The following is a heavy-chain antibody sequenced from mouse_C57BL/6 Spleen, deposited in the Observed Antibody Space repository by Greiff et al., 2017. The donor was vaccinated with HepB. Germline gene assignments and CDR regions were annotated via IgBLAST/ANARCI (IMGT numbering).Heavy chain of an antibody. D-gene: IGHD4-1*01. CDR2: ISSGGSYT. CDR1: GFTFSSYG. CDR3: ARQAGTYFDY. J-gene: IGHJ2*01. Sequence: EVKLMESGGDLVKPGGSLKLSCAASGFTFSSYGMSWVRQTPDKRLEWVATISSGGSYTYSPDSVKGRFTISRDNAKNTLYLQMSSLKSEETAMYYSARQAGTYFDYWGQGTTLTVSS. V-gene: IGHV5-6*01.